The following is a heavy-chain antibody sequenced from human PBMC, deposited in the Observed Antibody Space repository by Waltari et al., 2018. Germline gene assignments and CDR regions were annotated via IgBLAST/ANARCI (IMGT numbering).Heavy chain of an antibody. CDR2: INPNSGGT. V-gene: IGHV1-2*06. Sequence: RQAPGQGLEWMGRINPNSGGTNYAQKFQGRVTMTRDTSISTAYMELSRLRSDDTAVYYCARDRSGGYYQFDYWGQGTLVTVSS. D-gene: IGHD3-22*01. J-gene: IGHJ4*02. CDR3: ARDRSGGYYQFDY.